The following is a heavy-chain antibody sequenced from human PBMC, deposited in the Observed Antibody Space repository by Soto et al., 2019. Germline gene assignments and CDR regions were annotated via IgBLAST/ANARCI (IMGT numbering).Heavy chain of an antibody. J-gene: IGHJ4*02. CDR3: ATGVVWIGYFTVDS. CDR2: FIPVYRTL. V-gene: IGHV1-69*13. Sequence: SVKVSCKASGGSFGNSAINWVRQTPGQGLEWLGGFIPVYRTLNYAQKFQGRVTITADESTGTAYMTLSSLASDDTAVYYCATGVVWIGYFTVDSWGQGTRVTVS. D-gene: IGHD3-3*01. CDR1: GGSFGNSA.